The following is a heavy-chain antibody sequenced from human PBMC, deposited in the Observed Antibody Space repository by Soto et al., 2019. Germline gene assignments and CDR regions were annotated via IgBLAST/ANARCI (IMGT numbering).Heavy chain of an antibody. V-gene: IGHV5-10-1*01. D-gene: IGHD1-1*01. Sequence: PGESLKISCKGSGYSFTSYWISWLRQMPGKGLVWMGRIDPSASYTKYSPSFQCHVTISADKSISTAYLQWSSLTASDTAMYYCLRHDTTGWPEYYYYGMDVWGQGTTVTSP. CDR3: LRHDTTGWPEYYYYGMDV. CDR2: IDPSASYT. J-gene: IGHJ6*02. CDR1: GYSFTSYW.